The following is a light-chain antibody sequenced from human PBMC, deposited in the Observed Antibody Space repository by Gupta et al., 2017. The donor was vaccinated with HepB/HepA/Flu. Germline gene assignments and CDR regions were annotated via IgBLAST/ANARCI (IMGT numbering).Light chain of an antibody. J-gene: IGLJ3*02. CDR3: QVWDSSSDHWV. V-gene: IGLV3-21*04. CDR1: NIGSKS. CDR2: YDS. Sequence: SYVLTPPPSVSVAPGKTARITRGGNNIGSKSVHWYQQKPGQAPVLFIYYDSDRPSGIPERFSGSNSGNTATLTISRVEAGDEADYYCQVWDSSSDHWVFGGGTKLTVL.